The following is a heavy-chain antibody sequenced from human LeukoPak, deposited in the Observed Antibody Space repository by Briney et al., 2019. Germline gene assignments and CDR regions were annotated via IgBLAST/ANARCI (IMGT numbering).Heavy chain of an antibody. Sequence: ASVKVSCKASGYTFTGYYIHWVRQAPGHGLEWMGWINSNSGGTNHAQKFQGRVTMTRDTSISTAYMELSRLRSDDTAVYYCARFLGNSGDGFDIWGQGTMVTVSS. J-gene: IGHJ3*02. D-gene: IGHD5-12*01. V-gene: IGHV1-2*02. CDR1: GYTFTGYY. CDR2: INSNSGGT. CDR3: ARFLGNSGDGFDI.